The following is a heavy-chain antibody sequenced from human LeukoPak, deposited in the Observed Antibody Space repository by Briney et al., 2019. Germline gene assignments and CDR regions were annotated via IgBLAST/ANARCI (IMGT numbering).Heavy chain of an antibody. Sequence: GASVKVSCKVSGYTLTELSMHWVRQAPGKGLDWMGGFYPEDGDTIYAQKFQGRVTMTEDTSTDTAYMELSSLRSEDTAVYYCATYPKSSSSWYGSYFDYWGQGTLVTVSS. CDR3: ATYPKSSSSWYGSYFDY. CDR1: GYTLTELS. J-gene: IGHJ4*02. CDR2: FYPEDGDT. D-gene: IGHD6-13*01. V-gene: IGHV1-24*01.